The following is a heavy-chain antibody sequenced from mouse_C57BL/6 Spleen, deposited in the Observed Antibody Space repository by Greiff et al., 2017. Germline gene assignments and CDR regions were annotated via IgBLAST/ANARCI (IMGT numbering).Heavy chain of an antibody. CDR2: INPGSGGT. J-gene: IGHJ3*01. V-gene: IGHV1-54*01. D-gene: IGHD2-1*01. Sequence: QVQLQQSGAELVRPGTSVKVSCKASGYAFTNYLIEWVKQRPGQGLEWIGVINPGSGGTNYNEKFKGKATLTADTSSSTAYMQLSSLTSEDSAVYCCARDGYYGNYYAGFACWGQGALVTVAA. CDR3: ARDGYYGNYYAGFAC. CDR1: GYAFTNYL.